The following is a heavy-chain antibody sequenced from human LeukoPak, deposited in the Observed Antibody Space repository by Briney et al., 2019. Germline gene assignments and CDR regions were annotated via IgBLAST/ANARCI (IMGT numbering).Heavy chain of an antibody. Sequence: SETLSLTCTVSGGSISSGSYSWSWIRQHPGKGLEWIGYIYYSGSTYYNPSLKSRVTISVDTSKNQFSLKLSSVTAADTAVYYCARAQWELMSREFDYWGQGTLVTVSS. D-gene: IGHD1-26*01. CDR3: ARAQWELMSREFDY. V-gene: IGHV4-31*03. J-gene: IGHJ4*02. CDR1: GGSISSGSYS. CDR2: IYYSGST.